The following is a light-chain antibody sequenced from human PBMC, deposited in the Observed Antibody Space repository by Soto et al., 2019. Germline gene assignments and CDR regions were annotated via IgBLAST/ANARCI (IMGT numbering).Light chain of an antibody. CDR2: GNS. Sequence: QSVLTQPPSVSGAPGQRVTISCTGSSSNIGAGYDVHWYQQLPGTAPKLLIYGNSNRPSGVPDRFSGSKSGTSASLAITGLQAEDEVDYYSQSYDSSLSGSRVFGTGTKVPVL. V-gene: IGLV1-40*01. CDR1: SSNIGAGYD. J-gene: IGLJ1*01. CDR3: QSYDSSLSGSRV.